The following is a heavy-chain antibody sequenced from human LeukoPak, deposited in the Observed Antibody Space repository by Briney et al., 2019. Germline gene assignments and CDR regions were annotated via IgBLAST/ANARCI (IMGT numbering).Heavy chain of an antibody. CDR3: ARDRDSSGWLSYYSMDV. J-gene: IGHJ6*02. CDR2: IIPIFGIA. D-gene: IGHD6-19*01. Sequence: ASVKVSCKASGGTFSSYAISWVRQAPGQGLEWMGRIIPIFGIANYAQKFQGRVTITADKSTSTAYMELSSLRSEDTAVYYCARDRDSSGWLSYYSMDVWGQGTTVTVSS. CDR1: GGTFSSYA. V-gene: IGHV1-69*04.